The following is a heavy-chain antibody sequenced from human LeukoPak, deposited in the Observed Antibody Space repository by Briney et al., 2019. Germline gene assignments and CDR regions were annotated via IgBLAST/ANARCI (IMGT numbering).Heavy chain of an antibody. CDR1: GFTVSSNY. CDR2: IHTGGST. Sequence: GGSLRLSCAASGFTVSSNYMSWVRQAPGKGLEWVSVIHTGGSTYYADSVKGRFTISRDTSNNTLYLQMNSLRAEDTAVYYCAREGKWLQLRYFDYWGLGTLVTVSS. J-gene: IGHJ4*02. CDR3: AREGKWLQLRYFDY. V-gene: IGHV3-53*01. D-gene: IGHD5-24*01.